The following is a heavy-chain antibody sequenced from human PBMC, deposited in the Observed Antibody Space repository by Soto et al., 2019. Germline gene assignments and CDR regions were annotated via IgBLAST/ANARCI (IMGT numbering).Heavy chain of an antibody. CDR1: GGSISSGGYY. J-gene: IGHJ4*02. D-gene: IGHD2-15*01. CDR3: ARVRNDAVVAPYFDY. Sequence: QVQLQESDPGLVKPSQTLSLTCTVSGGSISSGGYYWSWIRQHPGKGLEWIGYIYYSGSTYYNPSLKSRVTISVDTSKNQFSLKLSSVTAADTAVYYCARVRNDAVVAPYFDYWGQGTLVTVSS. V-gene: IGHV4-31*03. CDR2: IYYSGST.